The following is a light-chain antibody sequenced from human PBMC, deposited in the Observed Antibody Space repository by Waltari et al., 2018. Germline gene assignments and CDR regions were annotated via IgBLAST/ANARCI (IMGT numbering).Light chain of an antibody. CDR1: SSNIARRS. CDR3: AAWDDSLSGHVV. CDR2: TND. Sequence: QSVLPQPPSASATPGHRVTISCSGRSSNIARRSVYWSHHCRETAPKLLSFTNDQRPSGVTDRFSGSKSGTSASLAISGLRSEDEADDYCAAWDDSLSGHVVFGGGTKLTVL. V-gene: IGLV1-47*02. J-gene: IGLJ2*01.